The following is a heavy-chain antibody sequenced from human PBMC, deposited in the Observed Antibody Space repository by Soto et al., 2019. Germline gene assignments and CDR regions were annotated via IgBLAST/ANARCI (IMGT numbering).Heavy chain of an antibody. CDR1: GGSISSCY. D-gene: IGHD6-13*01. V-gene: IGHV4-59*08. Sequence: QVQLQESGPGLVKPSETLSLTCTVAGGSISSCYWSWIRQPPGKGLEWIGYIYYSGSTNYNPSLKSRVTISVDTSKNQFSLKLSSVTAADTAVYYCARRNLGIAAAALYCCYMAVWGKGTTVTVSS. J-gene: IGHJ6*03. CDR3: ARRNLGIAAAALYCCYMAV. CDR2: IYYSGST.